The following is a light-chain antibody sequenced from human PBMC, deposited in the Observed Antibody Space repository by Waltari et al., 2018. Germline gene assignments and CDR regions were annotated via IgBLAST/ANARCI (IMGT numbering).Light chain of an antibody. CDR3: QVWDSGSAV. CDR1: NVGSKN. Sequence: SYVLTQPPSVSVAPGQTAMITCGGNNVGSKNLHWYQQKPGQAPILVIYYDSDRPSGIPERFSGSNSGNTATLTISRVEVGDEADYYCQVWDSGSAVFGGGTKLTVL. V-gene: IGLV3-21*04. J-gene: IGLJ3*02. CDR2: YDS.